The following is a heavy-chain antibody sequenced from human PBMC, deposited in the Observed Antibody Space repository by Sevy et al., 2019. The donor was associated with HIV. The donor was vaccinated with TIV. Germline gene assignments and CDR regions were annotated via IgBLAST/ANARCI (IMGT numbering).Heavy chain of an antibody. CDR3: ASLFLSYRRGWSYFAY. J-gene: IGHJ4*02. Sequence: GGSLRLSCAISGFTVNDKYIIWVRQAPGKGLEWVSVIFSSGSTYYADSAKGRFTISRDNSKNTVDLQMNSVRAEDTAVYYCASLFLSYRRGWSYFAYWGQGTLVTDSS. V-gene: IGHV3-66*02. CDR1: GFTVNDKY. D-gene: IGHD6-19*01. CDR2: IFSSGST.